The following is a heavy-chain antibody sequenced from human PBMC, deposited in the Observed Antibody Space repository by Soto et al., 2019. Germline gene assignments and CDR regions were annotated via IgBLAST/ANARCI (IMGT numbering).Heavy chain of an antibody. D-gene: IGHD1-1*01. V-gene: IGHV3-74*01. J-gene: IGHJ4*02. CDR3: TRGPRSTATGTGAF. CDR2: INDDGIST. CDR1: GFTFSMYW. Sequence: GGSLRLSCAASGFTFSMYWMHWVRQVPGKGPEWVSRINDDGISTNYAGSVKGRFTISRDKAKNTLYLQMNALRVEDTAVYYCTRGPRSTATGTGAFWGQGTLVTVSS.